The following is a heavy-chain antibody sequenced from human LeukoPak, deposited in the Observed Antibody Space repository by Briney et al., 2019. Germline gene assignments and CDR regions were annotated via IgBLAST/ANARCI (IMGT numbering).Heavy chain of an antibody. CDR2: IYYSGST. J-gene: IGHJ4*02. CDR1: GGSISSGGYY. V-gene: IGHV4-31*03. CDR3: AREREYSSSWYFRHEPYYFDY. Sequence: SQTLSLTCTVSGGSISSGGYYWSWIRQHPGKGLEWIGYIYYSGSTYYNPSLKSRVTISVDTSKNQFSLKLSSVTAADTAVYYCAREREYSSSWYFRHEPYYFDYWGQGTLVTVPS. D-gene: IGHD6-13*01.